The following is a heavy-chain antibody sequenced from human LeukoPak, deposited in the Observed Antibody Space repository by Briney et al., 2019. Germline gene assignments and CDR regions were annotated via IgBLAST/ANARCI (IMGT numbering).Heavy chain of an antibody. J-gene: IGHJ4*02. CDR2: IYHSRST. D-gene: IGHD3-10*01. CDR1: GGSISTSSYY. Sequence: SETLSLTCTVSGGSISTSSYYWGWIRQPPGKGLEWIGSIYHSRSTYYDASLKSRATISADTSKNQFSLKLSSVTAADTAVYYCARHRWMEVYGSGSYYVDYWGQGTLVTVSS. V-gene: IGHV4-39*01. CDR3: ARHRWMEVYGSGSYYVDY.